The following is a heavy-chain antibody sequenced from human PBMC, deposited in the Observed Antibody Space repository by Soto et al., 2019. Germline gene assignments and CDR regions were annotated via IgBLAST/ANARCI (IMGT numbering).Heavy chain of an antibody. Sequence: QVQLVESGGGVVQPGRSLRLSCAASGFTFSSYAMHWVRQAPGKGLEWVAVISYDGSNKYYADSVKGRFTISRDNSKNPLYLQMNSLRAEDTAVYYCARDPPPPRGGFDYWGQGTLVTVSS. J-gene: IGHJ4*02. CDR1: GFTFSSYA. V-gene: IGHV3-30-3*01. CDR3: ARDPPPPRGGFDY. D-gene: IGHD2-15*01. CDR2: ISYDGSNK.